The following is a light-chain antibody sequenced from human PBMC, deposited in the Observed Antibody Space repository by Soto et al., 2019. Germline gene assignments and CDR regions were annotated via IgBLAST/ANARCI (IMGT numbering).Light chain of an antibody. J-gene: IGKJ2*03. Sequence: VLTQSPGTLSLSPGERATLSCRASQSVSSTYFAWYQQKPGQAPRLLMYAASRRETGIPDTFSGSGSGTELTLTISRLEPEDFAVYYCQQYDSSQYSFGQWTKVDIX. CDR3: QQYDSSQYS. CDR1: QSVSSTY. V-gene: IGKV3-20*01. CDR2: AAS.